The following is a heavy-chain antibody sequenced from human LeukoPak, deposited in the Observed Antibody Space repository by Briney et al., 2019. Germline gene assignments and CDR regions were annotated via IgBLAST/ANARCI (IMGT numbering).Heavy chain of an antibody. J-gene: IGHJ5*02. D-gene: IGHD3-22*01. CDR1: GGSISSYY. V-gene: IGHV4-4*07. Sequence: PSETLSLTCTVSGGSISSYYWSWIRQPAGKGLEWIGRIYTSGSTYYNPSLKSRVTISVDTSKNQFSLKLSSVTAADTAVYYCARQDSSGYYYRGRWFDPWGQGTLVTVSS. CDR3: ARQDSSGYYYRGRWFDP. CDR2: IYTSGST.